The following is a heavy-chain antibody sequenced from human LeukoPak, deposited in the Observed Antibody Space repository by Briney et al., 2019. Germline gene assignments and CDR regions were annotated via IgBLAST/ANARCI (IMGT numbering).Heavy chain of an antibody. CDR1: GFTFSSYS. V-gene: IGHV3-21*01. CDR2: ISSSSSYI. D-gene: IGHD2-2*01. Sequence: PGGSLRLSCAASGFTFSSYSMNWVRQAPGKGLEWVSSISSSSSYIYYADSVKGRFTISRDNAKNSLYLQMNSLRAEDTAVYYCARGRLAGYCSSTSCYHFDYWGQGTLVTVSS. CDR3: ARGRLAGYCSSTSCYHFDY. J-gene: IGHJ4*02.